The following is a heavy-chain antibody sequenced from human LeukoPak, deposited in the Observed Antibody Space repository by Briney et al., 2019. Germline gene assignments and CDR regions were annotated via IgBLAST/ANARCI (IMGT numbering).Heavy chain of an antibody. D-gene: IGHD4/OR15-4a*01. CDR3: ARGSNGAFDY. CDR1: GFTVSSNY. Sequence: GGSLRLSCAASGFTVSSNYMSWVRQAPGKGLEWVASISSSSTYIYHADSVKSRFTISRDNAKNSLYLQMNSLIAEDTAIYYCARGSNGAFDYWGQGTLVTVSS. J-gene: IGHJ4*02. V-gene: IGHV3-21*01. CDR2: ISSSSTYI.